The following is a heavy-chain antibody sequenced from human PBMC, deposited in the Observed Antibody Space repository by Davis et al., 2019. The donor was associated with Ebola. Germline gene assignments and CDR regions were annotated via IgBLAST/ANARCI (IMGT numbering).Heavy chain of an antibody. CDR2: IYTSGST. CDR1: GGSVSSGSYY. CDR3: ARIHYGMDV. Sequence: PSESLSLTCTVSGGSVSSGSYYWCWIQQPAGKGLEWIGRIYTSGSTNYNPSLKSRVTMSVDTSKNQFSLKLSSVTAADTAVYYCARIHYGMDVWGKGTTVTVSS. J-gene: IGHJ6*04. V-gene: IGHV4-61*02. D-gene: IGHD5-18*01.